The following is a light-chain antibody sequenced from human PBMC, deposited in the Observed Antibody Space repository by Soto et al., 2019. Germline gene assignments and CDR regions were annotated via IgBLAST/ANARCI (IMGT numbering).Light chain of an antibody. J-gene: IGKJ4*01. CDR2: DAS. Sequence: DIQMTQSPSSLSASVGDRVTITCQASQDIRNYLNWYQHKPGKAPRLLIYDASNLETGVPSRFTGSGSGTDFTFTISSLQPEDFATYFCQQYDNRPPTFGGGTKVEFK. V-gene: IGKV1-33*01. CDR3: QQYDNRPPT. CDR1: QDIRNY.